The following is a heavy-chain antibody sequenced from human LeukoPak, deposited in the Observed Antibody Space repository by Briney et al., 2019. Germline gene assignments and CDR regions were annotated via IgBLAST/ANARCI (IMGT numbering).Heavy chain of an antibody. J-gene: IGHJ5*02. CDR3: ARLNYYDILTGSVRFDP. V-gene: IGHV4-61*02. D-gene: IGHD3-9*01. CDR2: IYTSGST. Sequence: PSETLSLTCTVSGGSISSGSYYWSWIRQPAGKGLEWIGRIYTSGSTNYNPSLKSRVTISVDTSKNQFSLKLSSVTAADTAVYYCARLNYYDILTGSVRFDPWGQGTLVTVSS. CDR1: GGSISSGSYY.